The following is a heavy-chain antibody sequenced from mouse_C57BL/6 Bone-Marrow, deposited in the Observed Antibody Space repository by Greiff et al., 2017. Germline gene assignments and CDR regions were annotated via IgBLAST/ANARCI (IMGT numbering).Heavy chain of an antibody. Sequence: EVKLQESGPELVKPGASVKISCKASGYTFTDYYMNWVKQSHGKSLEWIGDINPNNGGTSYNQKFKGKATLTVDKSSSTAYMELRSLTSEDSAVYYCARDYTPAMDYWGQGTSVTVSA. J-gene: IGHJ4*01. V-gene: IGHV1-26*01. CDR1: GYTFTDYY. D-gene: IGHD2-12*01. CDR3: ARDYTPAMDY. CDR2: INPNNGGT.